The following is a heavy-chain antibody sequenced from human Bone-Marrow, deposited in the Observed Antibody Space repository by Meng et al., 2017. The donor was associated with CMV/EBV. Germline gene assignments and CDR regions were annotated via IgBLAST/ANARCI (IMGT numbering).Heavy chain of an antibody. J-gene: IGHJ6*02. CDR3: AKDVTFGYCSSTSCYPRRGYYGMDV. V-gene: IGHV3-48*03. Sequence: GGSLRLSCAASGFTFSSYEMNWVRQAPGKGLEWASYISSSGSTIYYADSVKGRFTISRDNAKNSLYLQMNSLRAEDTALYYCAKDVTFGYCSSTSCYPRRGYYGMDVWGQGTTVTVSS. CDR2: ISSSGSTI. CDR1: GFTFSSYE. D-gene: IGHD2-2*01.